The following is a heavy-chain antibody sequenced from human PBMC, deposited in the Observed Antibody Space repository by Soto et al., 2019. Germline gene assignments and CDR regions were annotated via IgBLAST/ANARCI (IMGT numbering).Heavy chain of an antibody. CDR2: IYTGGGT. J-gene: IGHJ4*02. D-gene: IGHD3-22*01. Sequence: SLRLSCAASGFSVRGNYMSWVRQAPGKGLEWISLIYTGGGTFFADSVRGRFTVSRDSSKNTVYLHMNNLRAEDTAVYYCAREQNYYYDTTGYYMGLFDSWGQGTLVTVSS. V-gene: IGHV3-53*01. CDR3: AREQNYYYDTTGYYMGLFDS. CDR1: GFSVRGNY.